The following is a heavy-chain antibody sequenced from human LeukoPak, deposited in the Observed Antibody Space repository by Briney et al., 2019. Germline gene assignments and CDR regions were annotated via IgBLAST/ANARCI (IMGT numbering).Heavy chain of an antibody. CDR2: FDPEDGET. CDR3: ATPIAVAGLYYFDY. Sequence: ASVKVSCKVSGCTLTELSMHWVRQAPGKGLEWMGGFDPEDGETIYAQKFQGRVTMTEDTSTDTAYMELSSLRSEDTAVYYCATPIAVAGLYYFDYWGQGTLVTVSS. V-gene: IGHV1-24*01. J-gene: IGHJ4*02. CDR1: GCTLTELS. D-gene: IGHD6-19*01.